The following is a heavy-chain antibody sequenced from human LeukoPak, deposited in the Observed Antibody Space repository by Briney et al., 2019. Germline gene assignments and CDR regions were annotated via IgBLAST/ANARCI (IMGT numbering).Heavy chain of an antibody. Sequence: SETLSLTCAVSGYSISSGYYWGWIRQPPGKGREWIGSIYHSGSTYYNPSLKSRVTISVDTSKNQFSLKLSSVTAADTAVYYCASMYCSSTSCYYVDYWGQGTLVTVSS. J-gene: IGHJ4*02. V-gene: IGHV4-38-2*01. CDR2: IYHSGST. CDR1: GYSISSGYY. D-gene: IGHD2-2*01. CDR3: ASMYCSSTSCYYVDY.